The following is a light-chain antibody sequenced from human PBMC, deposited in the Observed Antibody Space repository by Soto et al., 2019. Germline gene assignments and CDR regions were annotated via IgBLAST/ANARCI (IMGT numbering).Light chain of an antibody. CDR1: SSDIGTYDS. Sequence: QSALTQPASVSGSPGQSITISCTGTSSDIGTYDSVSWYQHHPGRAPKLIISEVTNRPSGVSSRFSGSKSGNTASLTISGLQDDDEADYYCRSYLSTSDLGFGGGTQLAVL. CDR3: RSYLSTSDLG. V-gene: IGLV2-14*01. J-gene: IGLJ2*01. CDR2: EVT.